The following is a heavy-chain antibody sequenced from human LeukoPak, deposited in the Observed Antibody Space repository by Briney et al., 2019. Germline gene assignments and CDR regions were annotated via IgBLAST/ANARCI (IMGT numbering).Heavy chain of an antibody. CDR3: ARQRERGYSYALD. D-gene: IGHD5-18*01. J-gene: IGHJ4*02. V-gene: IGHV5-51*01. CDR2: IYPGDCDI. CDR1: GSNFTSYW. Sequence: RGGALQISGEGSGSNFTSYWIGGGRQVPGKGVEGMGMIYPGDCDIKDSPSCRGQVTISGNKSISTAYLQWSSLKASDTPMYYCARQRERGYSYALDWGQGTLVTVSS.